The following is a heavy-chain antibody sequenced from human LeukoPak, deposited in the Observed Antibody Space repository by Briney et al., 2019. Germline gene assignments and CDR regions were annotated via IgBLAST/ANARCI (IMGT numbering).Heavy chain of an antibody. CDR2: ISSNSSYI. CDR3: ASDASLCGGDCYPYWYFDL. D-gene: IGHD2-21*02. Sequence: PGGSLRLSCAASGFTFSSYSMNWVRQAPGKGLEWVSSISSNSSYIYYADSVKGRFTISRDNAKNSLYLQMNSLRAEDTAVYYCASDASLCGGDCYPYWYFDLWGRGTLVTASS. V-gene: IGHV3-21*01. J-gene: IGHJ2*01. CDR1: GFTFSSYS.